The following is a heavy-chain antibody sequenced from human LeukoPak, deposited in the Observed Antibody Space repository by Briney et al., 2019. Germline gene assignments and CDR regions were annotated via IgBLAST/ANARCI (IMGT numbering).Heavy chain of an antibody. D-gene: IGHD2/OR15-2a*01. V-gene: IGHV3-48*03. J-gene: IGHJ4*02. Sequence: QPGGSLRLSCAASGFTFSSYEMNWVRQAPGKGLEWVSYISSSGSTIYYADSVKGRFTISRDNAKNSLYLQMNSLRAEDTAVYYCARELLGEGFDYWGQGTLVTVSS. CDR2: ISSSGSTI. CDR3: ARELLGEGFDY. CDR1: GFTFSSYE.